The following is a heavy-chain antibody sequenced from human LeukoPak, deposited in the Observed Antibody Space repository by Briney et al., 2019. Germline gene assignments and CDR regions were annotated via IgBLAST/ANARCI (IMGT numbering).Heavy chain of an antibody. CDR3: ARARYCSGGSCPNEYFQH. D-gene: IGHD2-15*01. CDR1: GFTFNTHG. Sequence: GGSLRLSCAASGFTFNTHGMHWVRQAPGKGLEWVAVISYDGSNKYYADSVKGRFTISRDNSKNTLYLQMNSLRAEDTAVYYCARARYCSGGSCPNEYFQHWGQGTLVTVSS. J-gene: IGHJ1*01. CDR2: ISYDGSNK. V-gene: IGHV3-30*03.